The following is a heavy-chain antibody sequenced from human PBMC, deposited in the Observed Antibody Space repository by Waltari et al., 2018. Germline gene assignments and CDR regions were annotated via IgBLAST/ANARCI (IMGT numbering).Heavy chain of an antibody. CDR2: ISSSSSTI. V-gene: IGHV3-48*01. Sequence: EVQLVESGGGLVQPGGSLRLSCAASGFTFISYSMNWVRQAPGKVLEWVSYISSSSSTIYYADSVKGRFTISRDNAKNSLYLQMNSLRAEDTAVYYCASTLRLVGFDPWGQGTLVTVSS. D-gene: IGHD5-12*01. CDR3: ASTLRLVGFDP. CDR1: GFTFISYS. J-gene: IGHJ5*02.